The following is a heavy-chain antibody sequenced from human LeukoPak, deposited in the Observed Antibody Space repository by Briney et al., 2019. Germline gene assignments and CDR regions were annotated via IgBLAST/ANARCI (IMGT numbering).Heavy chain of an antibody. J-gene: IGHJ4*02. CDR3: ARGRWSATTASYYLDF. D-gene: IGHD5-24*01. Sequence: ASVKVSCKASEYTFTDYAINWVRQAPGQRLEWMGWIDAGNGNTRYSQRFQGRVTITRDTSASTAYMELSSLTSEDTAVYYCARGRWSATTASYYLDFWGQGTLVTVSS. CDR2: IDAGNGNT. V-gene: IGHV1-3*01. CDR1: EYTFTDYA.